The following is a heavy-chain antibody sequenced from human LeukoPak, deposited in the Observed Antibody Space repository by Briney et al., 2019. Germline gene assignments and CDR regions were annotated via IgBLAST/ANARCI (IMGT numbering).Heavy chain of an antibody. D-gene: IGHD6-19*01. Sequence: GGSLRLSCAASGFTFSSYAMSWVRQAPGKGLEWVSAISGSGGSTYYADSVKGRFTISRDNAKNSLYLQMNSLRAEDTAVYYCARDHRAIAVAGTGIYYYYGMDVWGQGTTVTVS. CDR2: ISGSGGST. J-gene: IGHJ6*02. CDR3: ARDHRAIAVAGTGIYYYYGMDV. CDR1: GFTFSSYA. V-gene: IGHV3-23*01.